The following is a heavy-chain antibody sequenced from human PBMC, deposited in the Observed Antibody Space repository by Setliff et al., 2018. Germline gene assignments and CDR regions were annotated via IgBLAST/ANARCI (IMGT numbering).Heavy chain of an antibody. CDR2: IKQDGSTK. V-gene: IGHV3-7*01. CDR1: GFSFSRHW. J-gene: IGHJ3*02. Sequence: GGSLRLSCVVSGFSFSRHWMSWVRQAPGKGLEWVADIKQDGSTKYYLDSVKGRFTISRDNAKNSLYLQMSSLRAEDTAVYYCAKDWNYYGSGALDAFDIWGQGTMVTVSS. D-gene: IGHD3-10*01. CDR3: AKDWNYYGSGALDAFDI.